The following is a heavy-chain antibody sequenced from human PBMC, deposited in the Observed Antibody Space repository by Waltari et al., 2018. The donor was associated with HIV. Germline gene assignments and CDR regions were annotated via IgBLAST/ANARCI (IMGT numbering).Heavy chain of an antibody. J-gene: IGHJ6*02. D-gene: IGHD5-18*01. Sequence: QVQLVQSGAEVKKPGASVKVSCKVSGYTLTELSMHWVRQAPGKGLEWMGGFDPEDGETIYAQKFQGRVTMTEDTSTDTAYMELSSLRSEDTAVYYCATGGYSYGVETNYYGRDVWGQGTTVTVSS. CDR1: GYTLTELS. CDR2: FDPEDGET. V-gene: IGHV1-24*01. CDR3: ATGGYSYGVETNYYGRDV.